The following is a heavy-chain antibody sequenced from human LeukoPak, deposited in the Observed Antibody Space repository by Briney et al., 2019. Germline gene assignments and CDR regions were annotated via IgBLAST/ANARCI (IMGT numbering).Heavy chain of an antibody. D-gene: IGHD6-19*01. CDR3: ATATSGWYPRFDF. CDR2: IYYSGRT. V-gene: IGHV4-39*01. J-gene: IGHJ4*02. Sequence: SETLSLTCTVSGDSIRSSSYYWGWLRQPPGKVLEWIGSIYYSGRTYYNPSLKGRVTISVDTSKNQFSLNLNSMTAADTAVYYCATATSGWYPRFDFWGQGTLVTFSS. CDR1: GDSIRSSSYY.